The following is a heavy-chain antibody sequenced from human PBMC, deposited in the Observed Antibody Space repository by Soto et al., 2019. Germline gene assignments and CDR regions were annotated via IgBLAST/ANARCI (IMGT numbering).Heavy chain of an antibody. D-gene: IGHD3-9*01. V-gene: IGHV4-59*08. CDR2: IFYFGST. J-gene: IGHJ4*02. Sequence: SETLSLTCTVSGGSISSYYWTWIRQPPGKGPEWIGFIFYFGSTNYNPSLKSRVTLSIDTSKNQLSLKLSSVTAADTAVYYCARHSPDFDWLSQFDYWGQGTLVTVSS. CDR1: GGSISSYY. CDR3: ARHSPDFDWLSQFDY.